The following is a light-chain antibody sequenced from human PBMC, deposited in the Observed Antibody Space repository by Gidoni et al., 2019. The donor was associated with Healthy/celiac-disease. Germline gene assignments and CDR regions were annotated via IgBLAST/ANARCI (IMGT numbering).Light chain of an antibody. V-gene: IGKV3-15*01. CDR3: QQYNNWPTWT. CDR2: GAS. Sequence: DIVMTQSPATLSASPGERATLSCRASQSVSSNFAWYQQKPGQAPSLLLYGASTRATGIPARFSGSGSGTEFTLTISSLQSEDFAVYYCQQYNNWPTWTFGQGTKVEIK. J-gene: IGKJ1*01. CDR1: QSVSSN.